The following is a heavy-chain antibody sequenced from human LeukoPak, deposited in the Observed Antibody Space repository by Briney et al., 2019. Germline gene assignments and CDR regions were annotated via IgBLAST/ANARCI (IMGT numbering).Heavy chain of an antibody. D-gene: IGHD6-6*01. CDR1: GFTFSSYA. Sequence: PGGSLRLSCAASGFTFSSYAMSWVRQAPGKGLEWVSAISGTGGSTYYADSVKGRFTISRDNSKNTLYLQMDSLRAEDTAVYYCARGEGYSSSSYDYWGQGTLVTVSS. CDR3: ARGEGYSSSSYDY. J-gene: IGHJ4*02. CDR2: ISGTGGST. V-gene: IGHV3-23*01.